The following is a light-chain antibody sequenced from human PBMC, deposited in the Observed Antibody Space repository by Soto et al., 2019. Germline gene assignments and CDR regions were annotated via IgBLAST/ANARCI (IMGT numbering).Light chain of an antibody. Sequence: EIVMTQSPATLSVSPGERATLSCRASQSVSSNLAWYQQKPDQAPRLLIYGASTRATGIPARFSGSGSGTEFTLTISSLQSEDFAVYYCQQYNNWPSKYTFGQGTKLEIK. CDR1: QSVSSN. J-gene: IGKJ2*01. V-gene: IGKV3-15*01. CDR2: GAS. CDR3: QQYNNWPSKYT.